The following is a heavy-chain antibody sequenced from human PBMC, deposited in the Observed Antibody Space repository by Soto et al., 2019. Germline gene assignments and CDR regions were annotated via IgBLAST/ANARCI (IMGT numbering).Heavy chain of an antibody. CDR3: ARSQAYCGGDCYGGYFDY. CDR1: GGSFSGYY. D-gene: IGHD2-21*02. J-gene: IGHJ4*02. CDR2: INHSGST. V-gene: IGHV4-34*01. Sequence: SETLSLTCAVYGGSFSGYYWIWIRQPPGKGLEWIGEINHSGSTDYNPSLKSRVAISVDTSKNQFSLILSSVTAADTAVYFCARSQAYCGGDCYGGYFDYWGQGTLVTVSS.